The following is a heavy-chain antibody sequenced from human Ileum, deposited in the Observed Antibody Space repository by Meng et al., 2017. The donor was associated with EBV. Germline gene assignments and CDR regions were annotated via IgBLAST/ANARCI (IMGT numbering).Heavy chain of an antibody. CDR3: ARDMVIYDY. V-gene: IGHV3-48*02. CDR1: CSIFSSYR. CDR2: NSSSATPI. Sequence: EAGESMTQAWRVMILSHASSCSIFSSYRIRWVHQPAGKVLGWVSYNSSSATPIYDADSVKGRFIISNDNAKNALYLQMNSLRDEDTAVYFCARDMVIYDYWGRGTLVTVSS. J-gene: IGHJ4*02. D-gene: IGHD2-21*01.